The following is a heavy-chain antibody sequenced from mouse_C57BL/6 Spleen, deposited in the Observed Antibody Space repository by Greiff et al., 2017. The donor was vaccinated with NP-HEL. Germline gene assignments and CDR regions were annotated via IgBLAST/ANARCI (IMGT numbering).Heavy chain of an antibody. J-gene: IGHJ2*01. V-gene: IGHV6-3*01. CDR1: GFTFSNYW. CDR3: TGNWDAFDY. D-gene: IGHD4-1*01. CDR2: IRLKSDNYAT. Sequence: EVKLMESGGGLVQPGGSMKLSCVASGFTFSNYWMNWVRQSPAKGLEWVAQIRLKSDNYATHYAESVKGRFTISRDDSKSSVYLQMNNLRAEDTGIYYCTGNWDAFDYWGQGTTLTVSS.